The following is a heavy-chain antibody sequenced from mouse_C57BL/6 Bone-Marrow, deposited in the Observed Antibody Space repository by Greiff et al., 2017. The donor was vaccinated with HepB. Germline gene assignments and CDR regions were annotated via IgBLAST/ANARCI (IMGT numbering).Heavy chain of an antibody. J-gene: IGHJ3*01. CDR3: TVDGYYAWFAY. D-gene: IGHD2-3*01. Sequence: VQLQQSGAELVRPGASVKLSCTASGFNIKDDYMHWVKQRPEQGLEWIGWIDPENGDTEYASKFQGKATIPADTSSNTAYLQLSSLTSEDTAVYYCTVDGYYAWFAYWGQGTLVTVSA. V-gene: IGHV14-4*01. CDR1: GFNIKDDY. CDR2: IDPENGDT.